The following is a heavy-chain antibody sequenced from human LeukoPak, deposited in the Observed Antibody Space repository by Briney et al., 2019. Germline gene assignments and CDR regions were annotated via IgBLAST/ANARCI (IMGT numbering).Heavy chain of an antibody. D-gene: IGHD3-22*01. J-gene: IGHJ4*02. CDR1: GGSISIGRYY. V-gene: IGHV4-61*09. CDR3: ARASYSYDINGWVPFDY. CDR2: IYTSGST. Sequence: PSETLSLTCTVSGGSISIGRYYWSWIRQPAGKGLEWIGHIYTSGSTNYNPSLKSRVTISGDTSKNQFSLRLSAVTAADTAVYYCARASYSYDINGWVPFDYWGQGTLVTVSS.